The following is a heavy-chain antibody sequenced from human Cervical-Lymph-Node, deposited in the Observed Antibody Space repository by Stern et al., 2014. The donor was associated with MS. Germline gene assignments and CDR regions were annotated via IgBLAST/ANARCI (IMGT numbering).Heavy chain of an antibody. CDR1: SYTFSSYG. J-gene: IGHJ6*02. CDR2: ISGYVGDT. Sequence: QVQLVQSGADVKKPGASVKVSCKASSYTFSSYGIAWVRQAPGQGLEWMGWISGYVGDTNYAPKLQGRVTLTTDPSTRTAYMEIRSLRFDDTAVYYCARAYFDSYGLDVWGQGTTVTVSS. CDR3: ARAYFDSYGLDV. V-gene: IGHV1-18*04. D-gene: IGHD3-9*01.